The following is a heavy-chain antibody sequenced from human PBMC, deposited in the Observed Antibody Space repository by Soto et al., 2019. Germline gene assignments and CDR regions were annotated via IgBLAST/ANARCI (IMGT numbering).Heavy chain of an antibody. CDR2: IFHDGNA. Sequence: PSETLSLTCAVSGVSISSGNWWTWVRQTPQRGLEYIGEIFHDGNANYYPSFERRVAISVDTSKNQFPLKLTSVTAAYTAIYFCSRLVYDTRLNYMYFDFWGQGALVTVSS. CDR3: SRLVYDTRLNYMYFDF. D-gene: IGHD3-10*01. V-gene: IGHV4-4*02. J-gene: IGHJ4*02. CDR1: GVSISSGNW.